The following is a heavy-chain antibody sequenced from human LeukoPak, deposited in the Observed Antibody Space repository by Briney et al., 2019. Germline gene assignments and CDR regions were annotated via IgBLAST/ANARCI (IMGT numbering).Heavy chain of an antibody. CDR3: ARDRERRRLVPAAIGLINY. Sequence: PGGSLRLSCAASGFTFSSYSMNWVRQAPGKGLEWVSSISSSSSYIYYADSVKGRFTISRDNAKNSLYLQMNSLRAEDTAVYYCARDRERRRLVPAAIGLINYWGQGTLVTVSS. CDR2: ISSSSSYI. D-gene: IGHD2-2*01. V-gene: IGHV3-21*01. J-gene: IGHJ4*02. CDR1: GFTFSSYS.